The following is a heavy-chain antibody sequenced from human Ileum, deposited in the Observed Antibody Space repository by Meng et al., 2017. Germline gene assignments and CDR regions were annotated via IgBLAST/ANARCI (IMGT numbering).Heavy chain of an antibody. CDR2: IDHSGSP. D-gene: IGHD4-23*01. Sequence: VHLQEPGPGLVKPSGTLSLTCAVSGGSITTNSYWSWVRQSPEKGLEWIGQIDHSGSPYYNPSLKSRVTMSVDKSKSQVSLQLTSVTAADTAVYYCARHGGYYQDYWGQGTLVTVSS. CDR3: ARHGGYYQDY. V-gene: IGHV4-4*02. CDR1: GGSITTNSY. J-gene: IGHJ4*02.